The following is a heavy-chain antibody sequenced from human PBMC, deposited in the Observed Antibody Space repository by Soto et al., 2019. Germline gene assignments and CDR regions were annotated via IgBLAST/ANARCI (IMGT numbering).Heavy chain of an antibody. J-gene: IGHJ4*02. CDR3: ARYAGSSWFDY. D-gene: IGHD6-13*01. CDR2: INYSGRT. V-gene: IGHV4-59*01. Sequence: SETLSLTCTVSGGSISTYYWSWIRQPPGKGLEWIGYINYSGRTNYNPSLKSRVTMSLDTSKNQFSLKLRSATAADTAVFYCARYAGSSWFDYWGQGTLVTVSS. CDR1: GGSISTYY.